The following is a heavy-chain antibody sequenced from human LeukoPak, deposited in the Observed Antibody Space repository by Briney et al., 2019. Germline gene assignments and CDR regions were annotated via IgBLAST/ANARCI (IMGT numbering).Heavy chain of an antibody. CDR2: IIPIFGTA. CDR3: ARGAPGRRLAAGTVLGY. V-gene: IGHV1-69*13. Sequence: ASVKVSCKASGGTFSSYAISWVRQAPGQGLEWMGGIIPIFGTANCAQKFQGRVTITADESTSTAYMELSSLRSEDTAVYYCARGAPGRRLAAGTVLGYWGQGTLVTVSS. CDR1: GGTFSSYA. J-gene: IGHJ4*02. D-gene: IGHD6-13*01.